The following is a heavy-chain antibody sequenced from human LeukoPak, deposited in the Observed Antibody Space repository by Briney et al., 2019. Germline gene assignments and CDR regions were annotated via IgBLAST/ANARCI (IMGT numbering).Heavy chain of an antibody. CDR2: IIPIFGTA. D-gene: IGHD1-26*01. Sequence: SVKVSCKASGGTFSSYAISWVRQAPGQGLEWMGGIIPIFGTANYAQKFQGRVTITTDESTSTAYMELSSLRYEDTAVYYCASNWSYRPGYYYYMDVWGKGTTVTVSS. CDR1: GGTFSSYA. J-gene: IGHJ6*03. CDR3: ASNWSYRPGYYYYMDV. V-gene: IGHV1-69*05.